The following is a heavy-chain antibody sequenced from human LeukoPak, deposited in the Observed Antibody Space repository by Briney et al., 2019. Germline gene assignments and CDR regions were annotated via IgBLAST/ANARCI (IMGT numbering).Heavy chain of an antibody. CDR3: ASVFYDILTGYYPRENDAFDI. Sequence: GGSLRLSCAASGFTVSSNYMSWVRQAPGKGLEWVSVIYSGGSTYHADSVKGRFTISRDNSKNTLYLQMNSLRAGDTAVYYCASVFYDILTGYYPRENDAFDIWGQGTMVTVSS. D-gene: IGHD3-9*01. CDR1: GFTVSSNY. CDR2: IYSGGST. J-gene: IGHJ3*02. V-gene: IGHV3-53*01.